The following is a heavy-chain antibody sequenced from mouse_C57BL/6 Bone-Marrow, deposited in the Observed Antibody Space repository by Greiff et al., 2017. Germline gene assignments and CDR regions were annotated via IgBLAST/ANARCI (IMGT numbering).Heavy chain of an antibody. CDR3: ARGAY. V-gene: IGHV1-80*01. Sequence: QVQLQQSGAELVKPGASVKISYWMNRVKQRPGKSLEWIGQNHPGDGDINYNGKFKGKATLTADKSSSTAYMQLSTLTSDDSAVYVCARGAYWGQGTLVTVSA. CDR1: W. CDR2: NHPGDGDI. J-gene: IGHJ3*01.